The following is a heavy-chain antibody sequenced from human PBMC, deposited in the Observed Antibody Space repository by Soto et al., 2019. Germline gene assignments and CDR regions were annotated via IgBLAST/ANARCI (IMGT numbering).Heavy chain of an antibody. CDR2: IYYSGST. CDR1: GGSISSSSYY. V-gene: IGHV4-39*01. CDR3: ARHRYYDFWSGYSFDFDY. Sequence: SETLSLTCTVSGGSISSSSYYWGWIRQPPGKGLEWIGSIYYSGSTYYNPSLKSRVTISVDTSKNQFSLKLSSVTAADTAVYYCARHRYYDFWSGYSFDFDYWGQGTLVTVSS. J-gene: IGHJ4*02. D-gene: IGHD3-3*01.